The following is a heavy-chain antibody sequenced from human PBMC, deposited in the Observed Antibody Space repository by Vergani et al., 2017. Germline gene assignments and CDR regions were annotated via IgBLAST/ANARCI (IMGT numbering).Heavy chain of an antibody. D-gene: IGHD5-24*01. Sequence: QVQLQESGPGLVKPSETLSLTCTVSGGSISSYYWSWIRQPPGKGLEWIGYIYYSGSTNYNPSLKSRVTISVDTSKNQFSLKLSSVTAADTAVYYCARGRGYKSPKHLDYWGQGTLVTVSS. J-gene: IGHJ4*02. CDR3: ARGRGYKSPKHLDY. CDR1: GGSISSYY. V-gene: IGHV4-59*01. CDR2: IYYSGST.